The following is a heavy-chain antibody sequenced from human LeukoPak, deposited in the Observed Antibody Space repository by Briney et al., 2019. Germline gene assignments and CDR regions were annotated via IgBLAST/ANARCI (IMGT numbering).Heavy chain of an antibody. V-gene: IGHV4-59*01. CDR3: ARGREWEPKVFDY. J-gene: IGHJ4*02. D-gene: IGHD1-26*01. Sequence: SETLSLTCTVSGGSISGYYWSWIRQPPGKGLEWIGYIYYSGSTNYNPSLKSRVTISVDTSKNQFSLKLSSVTAADTAVYYCARGREWEPKVFDYWGQGTLVTVSS. CDR2: IYYSGST. CDR1: GGSISGYY.